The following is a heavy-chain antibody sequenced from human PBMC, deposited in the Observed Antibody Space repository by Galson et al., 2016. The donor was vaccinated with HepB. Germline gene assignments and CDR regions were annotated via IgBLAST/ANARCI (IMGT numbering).Heavy chain of an antibody. CDR3: PKRDLLWFGDPNAFDV. CDR1: GFTFTNYG. V-gene: IGHV3-30*18. J-gene: IGHJ3*01. D-gene: IGHD3-10*01. CDR2: ISNDGSKR. Sequence: SLRLSCAASGFTFTNYGMNWLRQAPGKGLEWVAYISNDGSKRYFADSEQGRFTIPRDNSKNTLFLHMSSLRAEDTAVYYCPKRDLLWFGDPNAFDVWGQETMVTVSS.